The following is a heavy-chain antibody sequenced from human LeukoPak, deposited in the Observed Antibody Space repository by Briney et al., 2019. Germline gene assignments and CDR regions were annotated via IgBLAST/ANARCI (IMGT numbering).Heavy chain of an antibody. Sequence: ASVKVSCMASGYTFTGYFLHLVRQAPGQGLEGVGRINPSSGGTNLTYKFHGRGTMTRDTDNCTDSMDMKKLRSDDQAVYDCARGGYDDYYPFSWPFDYWGQGTLVTVSS. V-gene: IGHV1-2*06. CDR3: ARGGYDDYYPFSWPFDY. J-gene: IGHJ4*02. D-gene: IGHD4-17*01. CDR1: GYTFTGYF. CDR2: INPSSGGT.